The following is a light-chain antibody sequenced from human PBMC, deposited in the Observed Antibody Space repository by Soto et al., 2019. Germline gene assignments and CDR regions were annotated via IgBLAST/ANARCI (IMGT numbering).Light chain of an antibody. CDR1: QSISNH. CDR2: AAS. CDR3: QQYGSSPQWT. Sequence: DIQMTQSPSSLSASVADRVIITCRASQSISNHLNWYQQKPGKAPKLLIFAASSLQSGVPSRFSGSGSGTDFTLTISRLEPEDFAVYYCQQYGSSPQWTFGQGTKVDIK. V-gene: IGKV1-39*01. J-gene: IGKJ1*01.